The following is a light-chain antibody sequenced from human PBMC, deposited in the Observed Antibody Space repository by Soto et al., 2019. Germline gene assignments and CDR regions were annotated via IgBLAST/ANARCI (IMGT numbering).Light chain of an antibody. Sequence: QSALTQPPSASGSPGQSVTISCTGTSSDIGTYNFVSWYQQHPGKAPKLFIYEVNKRPSGAPDRFSGSKSGNTASLTVSGLQAEDEADYYCSSFAGSTNWVFGGGTQLTVL. J-gene: IGLJ3*02. CDR3: SSFAGSTNWV. CDR1: SSDIGTYNF. CDR2: EVN. V-gene: IGLV2-8*01.